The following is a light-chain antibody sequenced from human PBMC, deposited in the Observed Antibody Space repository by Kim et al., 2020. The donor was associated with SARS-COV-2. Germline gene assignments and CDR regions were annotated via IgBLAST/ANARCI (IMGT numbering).Light chain of an antibody. CDR2: RNN. J-gene: IGLJ2*01. CDR1: SSNIGSNY. CDR3: AAWDDSLSGL. Sequence: QSVLTQPPSASGTPGQRVTISCSGSSSNIGSNYVYWYQQLPGTAPKLLIYRNNQRPSGVPDRFSGSKSGTSASLAIGGLRSEDEADYYCAAWDDSLSGLFGGGTQLTVL. V-gene: IGLV1-47*01.